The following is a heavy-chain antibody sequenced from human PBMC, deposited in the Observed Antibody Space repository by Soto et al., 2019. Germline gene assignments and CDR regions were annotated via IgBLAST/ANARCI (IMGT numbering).Heavy chain of an antibody. CDR2: IIPIFGTA. J-gene: IGHJ3*02. Sequence: QVQLVQSGAEVKKPGSSVKVSCKASGGTFSSYAISWVRQAPGQGLEWMGGIIPIFGTANYAQKFQGRVTITADKATSTAYMELSSLRSEDTAVYYCHFQPHGRMGAFDIWGQGTMVTVSS. CDR1: GGTFSSYA. CDR3: HFQPHGRMGAFDI. D-gene: IGHD2-8*01. V-gene: IGHV1-69*06.